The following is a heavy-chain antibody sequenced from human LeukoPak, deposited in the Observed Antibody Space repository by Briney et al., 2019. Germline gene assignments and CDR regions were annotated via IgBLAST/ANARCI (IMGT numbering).Heavy chain of an antibody. CDR3: ARGGGRYSSAYYFDY. J-gene: IGHJ4*02. CDR1: GFTFSSFW. V-gene: IGHV3-74*01. CDR2: INSDGTST. Sequence: GGSLRLSCAASGFTFSSFWMHWVRQAPGKGLVWFSRINSDGTSTNYADSVKGRFTIYRDNAKNTLFLQMNSLRAEDTAVYYCARGGGRYSSAYYFDYWGQGTLVTVSS. D-gene: IGHD6-25*01.